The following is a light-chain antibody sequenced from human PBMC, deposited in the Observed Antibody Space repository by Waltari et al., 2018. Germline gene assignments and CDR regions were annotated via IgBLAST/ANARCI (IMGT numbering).Light chain of an antibody. J-gene: IGKJ1*01. CDR3: QHYKNLPVS. V-gene: IGKV3-20*01. CDR1: QRVSIY. Sequence: IVLTQSPGPLSLSPGERATLSCRASQRVSIYLAWYQQKPGQAPRLLIYHTSTRATGIPDRFSGSGSGTDFSLTISGLEPEDFAVYYCQHYKNLPVSFGQGTRVEIK. CDR2: HTS.